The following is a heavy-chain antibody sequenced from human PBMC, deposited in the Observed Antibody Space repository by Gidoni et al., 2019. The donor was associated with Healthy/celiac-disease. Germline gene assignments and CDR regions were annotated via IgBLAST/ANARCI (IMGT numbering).Heavy chain of an antibody. CDR1: GFTFSSYD. Sequence: EVQLVESGGGLVQPGGSLRLSCAASGFTFSSYDMHWVRQATGKGLEWVSAIGTAGDTYYPGSVKGRFTISRENAKNSLYLQMNSLRAGDTAVYYCARGFYYGSGSYYPDFFDYWGQGTLVTVSS. CDR2: IGTAGDT. V-gene: IGHV3-13*04. CDR3: ARGFYYGSGSYYPDFFDY. D-gene: IGHD3-10*01. J-gene: IGHJ4*02.